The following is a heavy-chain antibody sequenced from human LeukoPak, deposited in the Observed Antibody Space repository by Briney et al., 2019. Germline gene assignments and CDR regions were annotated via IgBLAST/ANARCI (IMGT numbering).Heavy chain of an antibody. CDR1: GCSISSYD. D-gene: IGHD5-18*01. J-gene: IGHJ4*02. V-gene: IGHV4-4*07. Sequence: PSETLSLTCAASGCSISSYDWSWIRQPAGKGLEWIGRIYTSGSTNYNPSLKSRVTMSVDTSKNQFSLKLSSVTAADAAVYYCARARDAMADFDYWGQGTLVTVSS. CDR3: ARARDAMADFDY. CDR2: IYTSGST.